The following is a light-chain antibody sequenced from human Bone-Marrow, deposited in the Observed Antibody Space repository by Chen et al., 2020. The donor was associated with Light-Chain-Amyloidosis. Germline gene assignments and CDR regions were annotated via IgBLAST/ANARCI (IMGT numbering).Light chain of an antibody. Sequence: EILMTQSPATLSVSPGERATLSCRASQSVSSNLAWYQQKPGQAPRLIIYGASTRATGIPARFSGSGSGTEFTLTISSLQSQDFAVYYCQQYNKWPPWTFGQGTKVEIK. CDR1: QSVSSN. CDR3: QQYNKWPPWT. V-gene: IGKV3-15*01. J-gene: IGKJ1*01. CDR2: GAS.